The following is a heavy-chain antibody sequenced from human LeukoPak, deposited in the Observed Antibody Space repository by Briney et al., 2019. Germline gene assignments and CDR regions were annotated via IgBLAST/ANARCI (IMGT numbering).Heavy chain of an antibody. J-gene: IGHJ4*02. V-gene: IGHV3-74*01. D-gene: IGHD5-18*01. CDR2: INGDASST. CDR1: GLTLSGYW. CDR3: ARTRGNTYGYFEY. Sequence: GGSLRLSCAASGLTLSGYWMHWVRQAPGKGLVWVSRINGDASSTSYADSVKGRFTISRDNAKSTLYLQMNSLRVEDTAVYYCARTRGNTYGYFEYWGQGTLVTVSS.